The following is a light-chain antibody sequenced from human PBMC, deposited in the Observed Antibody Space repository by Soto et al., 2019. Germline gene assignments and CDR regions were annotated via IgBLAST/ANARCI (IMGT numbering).Light chain of an antibody. CDR1: QDISNY. V-gene: IGKV1-33*01. CDR2: DAS. J-gene: IGKJ4*01. Sequence: DIQMTQSPSSLSASVGDRVTITCQASQDISNYLNWYQQKPGKAPKLLIYDASNLETGVPSRFSGSGSGTDFTFTISSLQPEDIATYYCQHSHSTPLTFGGGTKVDMK. CDR3: QHSHSTPLT.